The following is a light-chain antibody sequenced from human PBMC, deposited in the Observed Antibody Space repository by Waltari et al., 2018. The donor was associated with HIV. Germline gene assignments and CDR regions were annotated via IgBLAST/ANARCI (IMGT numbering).Light chain of an antibody. J-gene: IGLJ2*01. V-gene: IGLV1-36*01. Sequence: QSVLTQPPSVSAAPTPRVTISCSGISSNIRHNAVNWYQQLPGKAPKLLVYYDDLLPSGVSDRFSGSRSGTSASLAISGLQSEDEADYYCAAWDDSLNGVVFGGGTKLTVL. CDR1: SSNIRHNA. CDR2: YDD. CDR3: AAWDDSLNGVV.